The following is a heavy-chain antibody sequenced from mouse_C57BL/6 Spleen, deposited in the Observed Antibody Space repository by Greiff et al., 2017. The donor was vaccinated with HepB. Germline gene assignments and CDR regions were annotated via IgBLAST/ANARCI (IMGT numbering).Heavy chain of an antibody. J-gene: IGHJ2*01. CDR3: ARPYGSSYLDY. Sequence: VQLQQSGPELVKPGASVKISCKASGYAFSSSWMNWVKQRPGKGLEWIGRIYPGDGDTNYNGKFKGKATLTADKSSSTAYMQLSSLTSEDSAVYFCARPYGSSYLDYWGQGTTLTVSS. D-gene: IGHD1-1*01. CDR2: IYPGDGDT. V-gene: IGHV1-82*01. CDR1: GYAFSSSW.